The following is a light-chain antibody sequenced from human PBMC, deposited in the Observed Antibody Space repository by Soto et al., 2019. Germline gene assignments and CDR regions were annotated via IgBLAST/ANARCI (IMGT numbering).Light chain of an antibody. V-gene: IGKV3-20*01. J-gene: IGKJ4*01. CDR1: QTVRNNY. Sequence: EFVSTPSPGTLSLSPVERATLSCRASQTVRNNYLAWYQQKPGQAPRLLIYDASSRATGIPDRFSGGGSGTDFTLTISRLEPEDFAVYYCQQFSSYPLTFGGGTKVDIK. CDR2: DAS. CDR3: QQFSSYPLT.